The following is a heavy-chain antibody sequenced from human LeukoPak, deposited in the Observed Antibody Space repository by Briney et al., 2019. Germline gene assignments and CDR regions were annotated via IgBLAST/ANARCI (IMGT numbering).Heavy chain of an antibody. Sequence: PSETLSLTCTVSGGSISSSSYYWGWIRQPPGKGLEWIGSIYYSGSTYYNPSLKSRVTISVDTSKNQFSLKLSSVTAADTAVYYCARHPDSLYSSSWYNNWFDPWGQRTLVTVSS. CDR1: GGSISSSSYY. D-gene: IGHD6-13*01. J-gene: IGHJ5*02. V-gene: IGHV4-39*01. CDR3: ARHPDSLYSSSWYNNWFDP. CDR2: IYYSGST.